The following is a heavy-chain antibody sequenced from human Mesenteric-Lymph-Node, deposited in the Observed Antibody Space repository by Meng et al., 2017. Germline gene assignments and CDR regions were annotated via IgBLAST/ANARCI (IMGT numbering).Heavy chain of an antibody. V-gene: IGHV4-59*01. CDR1: GGSISSYY. D-gene: IGHD3-10*01. CDR3: ARDRKGGSYYYFDY. J-gene: IGHJ4*02. CDR2: IYYSGST. Sequence: SETLSLTCTVSGGSISSYYWSWIRQPPGKGLEWIGYIYYSGSTNYNPSLKSRVTISVDTSKNQFSLKLSSVTAADTAVYYCARDRKGGSYYYFDYWGQGTLVTVSS.